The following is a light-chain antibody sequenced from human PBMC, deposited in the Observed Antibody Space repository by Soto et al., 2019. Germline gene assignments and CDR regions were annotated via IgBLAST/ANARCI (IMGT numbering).Light chain of an antibody. V-gene: IGLV1-40*01. CDR3: QSYDSSLSRRWV. J-gene: IGLJ3*02. CDR2: G. CDR1: SSNIGAGYP. Sequence: QSVLTQPPSVSGAPGQRVTISCTGSSSNIGAGYPVHWYQQLPGTAPKLLVAGNRPSAAPDRFSVSKSGASASLAITGLQAEDEADYYCQSYDSSLSRRWVFGGGTKLTVL.